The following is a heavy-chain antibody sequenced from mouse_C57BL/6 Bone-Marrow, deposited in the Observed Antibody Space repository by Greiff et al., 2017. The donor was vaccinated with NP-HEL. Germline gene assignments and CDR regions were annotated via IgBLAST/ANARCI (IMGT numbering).Heavy chain of an antibody. J-gene: IGHJ2*01. CDR1: SYTFTSYW. CDR2: IDPSDSYT. D-gene: IGHD1-1*01. Sequence: QVQLQQPGAELVMPGASVKLSCKASSYTFTSYWMHWVKQRPGQGLEWIGEIDPSDSYTNYNQKFKGKSTLTVDKSSSTAYMQLSSLTSEDSAVYYCAREKDYYGSSFYFDYWGQGTTLTVSS. CDR3: AREKDYYGSSFYFDY. V-gene: IGHV1-69*01.